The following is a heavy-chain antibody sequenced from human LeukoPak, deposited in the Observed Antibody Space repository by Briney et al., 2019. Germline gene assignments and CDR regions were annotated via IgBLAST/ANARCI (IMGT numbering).Heavy chain of an antibody. D-gene: IGHD3-10*01. CDR3: ASGGNYYGSGNWAQCFDY. CDR2: INTDETTT. Sequence: QPGGSLRLSCAASGFTFSGYWMHWVRQAPGKGLVWVSRINTDETTTNSADSVKGRFTISRDNAKNSLYLQMNSLRAEDTAVYYCASGGNYYGSGNWAQCFDYWGLGTLVTVSS. J-gene: IGHJ4*02. V-gene: IGHV3-74*01. CDR1: GFTFSGYW.